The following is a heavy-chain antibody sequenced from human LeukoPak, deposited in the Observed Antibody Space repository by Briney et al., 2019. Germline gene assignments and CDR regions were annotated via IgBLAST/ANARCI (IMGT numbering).Heavy chain of an antibody. J-gene: IGHJ6*03. V-gene: IGHV1-2*02. CDR3: ARGIVSYRLDV. CDR2: INPNTGVT. CDR1: GYTFIDYY. D-gene: IGHD1-26*01. Sequence: GASVKVSCKASGYTFIDYYIHWVRQAPGQGLEWMGWINPNTGVTNYAQKFQGRVTLTRDSSVITAYMELSSLNSDDAAVYYCARGIVSYRLDVWGKGTTVTVSS.